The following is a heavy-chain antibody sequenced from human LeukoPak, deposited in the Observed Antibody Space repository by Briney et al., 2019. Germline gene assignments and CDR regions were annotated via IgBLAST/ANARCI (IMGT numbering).Heavy chain of an antibody. CDR3: ARDTRYCSSTSCPNWFDP. CDR2: IYYSGST. J-gene: IGHJ5*02. CDR1: GFSISSGGYY. D-gene: IGHD2-2*01. V-gene: IGHV4-31*03. Sequence: SETLSLTCTVSGFSISSGGYYWSWIRQHPGKGLEWIGYIYYSGSTYYNPSLKSRVTISVDTSKNQFSLKLSSVTAADTAVYYCARDTRYCSSTSCPNWFDPWGQGTLVTVSS.